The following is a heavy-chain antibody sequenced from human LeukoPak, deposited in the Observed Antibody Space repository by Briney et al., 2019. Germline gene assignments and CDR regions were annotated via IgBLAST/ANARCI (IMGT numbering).Heavy chain of an antibody. CDR1: GGSISSGDYY. CDR3: ARVNPYYRSGSYLNWFDP. Sequence: PSQTLSLTRTVSGGSISSGDYYWSWIRQPPGKGLEWIGYIYYSGSTYYNPSLKSRVTISVDTSKNQFSLKLSSVTAADTAVYYCARVNPYYRSGSYLNWFDPWGQGTLVSVSS. J-gene: IGHJ5*02. CDR2: IYYSGST. D-gene: IGHD3-10*01. V-gene: IGHV4-30-4*08.